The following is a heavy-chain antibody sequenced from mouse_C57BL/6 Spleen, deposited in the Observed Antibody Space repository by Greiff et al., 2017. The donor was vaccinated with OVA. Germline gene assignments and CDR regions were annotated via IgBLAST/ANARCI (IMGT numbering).Heavy chain of an antibody. CDR3: ASWVAKGYLDG. J-gene: IGHJ1*03. D-gene: IGHD1-1*02. CDR1: GYTFTSYW. CDR2: IDPSDSDT. Sequence: QVQLKQPGAELVRPGSSVKLSCKASGYTFTSYWMHWVKQRPIQGLEWIGNIDPSDSDTHYNQKFKDKATLTVDKSSSTAYMKLSSLTSEDSAVYYCASWVAKGYLDGWGTGTTVTVSS. V-gene: IGHV1-52*01.